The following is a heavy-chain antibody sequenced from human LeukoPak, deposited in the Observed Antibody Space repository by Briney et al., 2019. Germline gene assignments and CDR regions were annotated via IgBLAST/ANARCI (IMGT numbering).Heavy chain of an antibody. Sequence: ASVKVSCKASGYIFTRYGISWVRQAPGQGLEWVGWISAHYGNTNYAQKVQDRVTMTTDTSTNTAYMELRILRPDDTAVYYCARDFFHGHCSGLSCFLLDYWGQGSLVTVSS. CDR2: ISAHYGNT. J-gene: IGHJ4*02. V-gene: IGHV1-18*04. CDR1: GYIFTRYG. D-gene: IGHD2-15*01. CDR3: ARDFFHGHCSGLSCFLLDY.